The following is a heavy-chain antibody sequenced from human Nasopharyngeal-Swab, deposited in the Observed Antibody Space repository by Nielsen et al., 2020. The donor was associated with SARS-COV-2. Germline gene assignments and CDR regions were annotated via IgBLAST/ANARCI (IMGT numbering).Heavy chain of an antibody. V-gene: IGHV4-30-4*01. CDR3: AREVASANKNAFDI. CDR1: GGSISSGDYY. Sequence: SETLSLTCSVSGGSISSGDYYWSWIRQPPGKGLEWIGHIYSSANTYYNPSLKSRVNMSVDMSKNQFSLKLSSVTAADTAVYYCAREVASANKNAFDIWGQGTMVTVSS. J-gene: IGHJ3*02. D-gene: IGHD2/OR15-2a*01. CDR2: IYSSANT.